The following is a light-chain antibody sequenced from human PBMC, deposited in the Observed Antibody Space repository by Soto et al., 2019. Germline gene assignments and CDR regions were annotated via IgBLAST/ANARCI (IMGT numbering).Light chain of an antibody. CDR1: QGITTY. V-gene: IGKV1-9*01. Sequence: IQLTQSPSSLPASVGDRVTITCRASQGITTYLAWYQQKPGKAPKLLIYAASALQSGVPSRFSGSGSGTDFTLTISSLQPEDFAVYYCQQSYSTPYTFGQGTKLEIK. CDR2: AAS. J-gene: IGKJ2*01. CDR3: QQSYSTPYT.